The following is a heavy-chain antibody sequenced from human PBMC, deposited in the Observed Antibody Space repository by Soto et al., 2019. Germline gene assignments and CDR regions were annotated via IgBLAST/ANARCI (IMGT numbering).Heavy chain of an antibody. V-gene: IGHV4-61*08. Sequence: SETQSLTCTVSGCTIRSGVDYWSWIRQPPGKGLEWIGYIYYSGSTNYNPSLKSRVTISVDTSKNQFSLKLTSVTAADTAVYYCARRYGGNFDYWGQGTLVTVSS. CDR1: GCTIRSGVDY. D-gene: IGHD1-26*01. J-gene: IGHJ4*02. CDR2: IYYSGST. CDR3: ARRYGGNFDY.